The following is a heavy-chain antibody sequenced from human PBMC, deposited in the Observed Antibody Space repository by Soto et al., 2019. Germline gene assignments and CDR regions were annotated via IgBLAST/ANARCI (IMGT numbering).Heavy chain of an antibody. Sequence: GESLKISCQGSGYSFVNYWIAWVRQRPGKGLEWMGIIYPDDSDRRYSPSFQGQVTVSVDKSINTAYLQWSSLTASDTAVYYCARQGSTGGAYFYGMDVWGPGTTVTVSS. CDR1: GYSFVNYW. CDR3: ARQGSTGGAYFYGMDV. D-gene: IGHD3-16*01. V-gene: IGHV5-51*01. J-gene: IGHJ6*02. CDR2: IYPDDSDR.